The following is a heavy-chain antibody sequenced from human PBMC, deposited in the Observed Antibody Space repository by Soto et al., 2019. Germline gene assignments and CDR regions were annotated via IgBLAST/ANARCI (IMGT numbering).Heavy chain of an antibody. CDR1: GFTFSSYD. CDR3: ARGEMATMTDAFDI. CDR2: IGTAGDT. D-gene: IGHD3-16*01. Sequence: GSLRLSCAASGFTFSSYDMHWVRQATGKGLEWVSAIGTAGDTYYPGSVKGRFTISRENAKNSLYLQMNSLRAEDTAVYYCARGEMATMTDAFDIWGQGTMVTVSS. V-gene: IGHV3-13*01. J-gene: IGHJ3*02.